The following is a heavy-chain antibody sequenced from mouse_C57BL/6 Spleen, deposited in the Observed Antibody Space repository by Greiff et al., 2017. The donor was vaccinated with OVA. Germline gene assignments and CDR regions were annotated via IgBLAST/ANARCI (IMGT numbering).Heavy chain of an antibody. Sequence: VQLQQPGAELVKPGASVKLSCKASGYTFTSYWMHWVKQRPGQGLEWIGMIHPNSGSTNYNEKFKSKATLTVDKSSSTAYMQLSSLTSEDSAVDYCARDYGSSYEAMDYWGQGTSVTVSS. J-gene: IGHJ4*01. V-gene: IGHV1-64*01. CDR1: GYTFTSYW. D-gene: IGHD1-1*01. CDR3: ARDYGSSYEAMDY. CDR2: IHPNSGST.